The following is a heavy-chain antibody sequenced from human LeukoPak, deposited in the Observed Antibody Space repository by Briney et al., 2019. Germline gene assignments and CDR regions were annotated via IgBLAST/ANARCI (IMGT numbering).Heavy chain of an antibody. CDR3: AKGGYCSSTSCYNRYFDY. D-gene: IGHD2-2*02. J-gene: IGHJ4*02. CDR1: GFTFSSYA. CDR2: ISGSGGST. V-gene: IGHV3-23*01. Sequence: GGSLRLSCAASGFTFSSYAMSWVRHAPGKGLEWVSAISGSGGSTYYADSVKGRFTISRDNSKNTLYLQMNSLRAEDTAVYYCAKGGYCSSTSCYNRYFDYWGRGTLVTVSS.